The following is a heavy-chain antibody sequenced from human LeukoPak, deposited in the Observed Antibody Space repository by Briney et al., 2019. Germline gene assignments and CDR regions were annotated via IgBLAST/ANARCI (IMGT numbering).Heavy chain of an antibody. CDR3: ARGWRSSWTAKGRHMDV. D-gene: IGHD3-10*01. CDR1: GGSISSSYSY. CDR2: IYYSGST. Sequence: SETLSLTCTVSGGSISSSYSYWGWIRQPPGKGLEWIGNIYYSGSTYYNPSLKSRVTISVDTSKNHFSLKLSSVAAADTAAYYCARGWRSSWTAKGRHMDVWGKGTTVTVSS. V-gene: IGHV4-39*02. J-gene: IGHJ6*03.